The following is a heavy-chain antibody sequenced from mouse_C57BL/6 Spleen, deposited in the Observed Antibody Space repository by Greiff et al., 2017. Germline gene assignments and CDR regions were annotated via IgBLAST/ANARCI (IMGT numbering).Heavy chain of an antibody. CDR1: GFTFSSYG. V-gene: IGHV5-6*01. CDR2: ISSGGSYT. D-gene: IGHD4-1*01. J-gene: IGHJ2*01. CDR3: ARQEKTGTGFDY. Sequence: EVQVVESGGDLVKPGGSLKLSCAASGFTFSSYGMSWVRQTPDKRLEWVATISSGGSYTYYPDSVKGRFTISRDNAKNTLYLQMSSLKSEDTAMYYCARQEKTGTGFDYWGQGTTLTVSS.